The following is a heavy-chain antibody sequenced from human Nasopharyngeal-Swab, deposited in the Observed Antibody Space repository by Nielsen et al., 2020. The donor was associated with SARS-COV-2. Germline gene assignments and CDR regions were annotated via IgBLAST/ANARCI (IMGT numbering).Heavy chain of an antibody. V-gene: IGHV4-61*03. J-gene: IGHJ4*02. CDR1: GGSVSSGSYY. Sequence: GSLRLSCTVSGGSVSSGSYYWSWIRQPPGKGLEWIGYIYYSGSTNYNPSLKSRATISVDTSKNHFSLKLSSVTAADTAMYYCARVKVVRGIIPYYFDYWGQGTLVTVSS. D-gene: IGHD3-10*01. CDR3: ARVKVVRGIIPYYFDY. CDR2: IYYSGST.